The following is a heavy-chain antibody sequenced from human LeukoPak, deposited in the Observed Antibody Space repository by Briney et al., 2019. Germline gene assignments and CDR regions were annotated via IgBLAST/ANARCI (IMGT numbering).Heavy chain of an antibody. CDR2: IKQDGSEI. J-gene: IGHJ4*02. CDR3: ARDGRSGSHYDF. Sequence: GGSLRLSCAVSGFTFRSYWMSWVRQAPGKGLEWVANIKQDGSEIYYVDSVKGRFTISRDNAKNALYLQMNSLRAEDTAVYYCARDGRSGSHYDFWGQGTLVTVSS. D-gene: IGHD1-26*01. V-gene: IGHV3-7*01. CDR1: GFTFRSYW.